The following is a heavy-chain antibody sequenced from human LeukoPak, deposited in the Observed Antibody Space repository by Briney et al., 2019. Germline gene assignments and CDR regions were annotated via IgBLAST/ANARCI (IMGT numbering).Heavy chain of an antibody. Sequence: SVKVSCKAFGYTFTDYYIHWVRQAPGQGLEWLGMISPTSDTASYLQKFQGRVTMTRDTSTSTVHMELSSLRPEDTAVYYCARVSGNFNEYFQFWGQGTLVTVSS. CDR2: ISPTSDTA. J-gene: IGHJ1*01. CDR3: ARVSGNFNEYFQF. V-gene: IGHV1-46*01. CDR1: GYTFTDYY. D-gene: IGHD2/OR15-2a*01.